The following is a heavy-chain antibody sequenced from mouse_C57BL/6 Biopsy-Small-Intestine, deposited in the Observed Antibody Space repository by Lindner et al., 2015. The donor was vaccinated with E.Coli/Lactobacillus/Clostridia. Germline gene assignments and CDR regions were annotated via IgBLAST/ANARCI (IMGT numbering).Heavy chain of an antibody. D-gene: IGHD1-1*01. CDR1: GYSITSGYD. CDR3: ARVAYGSSYVYFDV. V-gene: IGHV3-1*01. CDR2: ISYSGST. J-gene: IGHJ1*03. Sequence: VQLQESGPGMVKPSQSLSLTCTVTGYSITSGYDWHWIRHFPGNKLEWMGYISYSGSTNYNPSLKSQISITHDTSKNHFFLKLNSVTTEDTATYYCARVAYGSSYVYFDVWGTGTTVTVSS.